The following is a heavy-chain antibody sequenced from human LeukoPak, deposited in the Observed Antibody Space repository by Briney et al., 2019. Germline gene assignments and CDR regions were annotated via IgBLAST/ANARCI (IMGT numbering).Heavy chain of an antibody. J-gene: IGHJ4*02. CDR2: IYHSGAT. CDR1: DFSITNAYY. CDR3: ARLITSGSYYFDS. Sequence: PSETLSLTCSVSDFSITNAYYWGWIRQPPGRGLEYLGNIYHSGATYYNPSLKSRVTISVDTSRNHFSLKLSSVTAADTAFYYCARLITSGSYYFDSWGQGTLVTVSS. V-gene: IGHV4-38-2*02. D-gene: IGHD6-19*01.